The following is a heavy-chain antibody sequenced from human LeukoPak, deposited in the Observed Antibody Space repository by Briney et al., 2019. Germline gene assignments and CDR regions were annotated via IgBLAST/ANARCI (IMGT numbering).Heavy chain of an antibody. CDR1: GYTFSDYY. J-gene: IGHJ4*02. CDR3: ARGHDNTGYNYFDY. V-gene: IGHV1-2*02. D-gene: IGHD3-9*01. Sequence: ASVKVSCKASGYTFSDYYIHWVRQAPGQGLERMGWINPYSGGTNYAQKLQGRVTMTRDTSIATTYMDLSSLMSDDTAVYYCARGHDNTGYNYFDYWGQGTLVTVSS. CDR2: INPYSGGT.